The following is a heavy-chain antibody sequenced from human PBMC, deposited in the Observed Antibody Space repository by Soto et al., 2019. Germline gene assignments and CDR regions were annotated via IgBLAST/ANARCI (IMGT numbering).Heavy chain of an antibody. J-gene: IGHJ6*02. CDR3: ARDRAQYYYYYGMDV. CDR2: ISYDGSNK. D-gene: IGHD4-4*01. CDR1: GLSLNSYA. Sequence: PGGSLRLSCAASGLSLNSYALHWALHAPGKGLEWVAVISYDGSNKYYADSVKGRFTIPRDNSKNTLYMQMNSLRTEDTAVYYCARDRAQYYYYYGMDVWGQGTTVTVSS. V-gene: IGHV3-30-3*01.